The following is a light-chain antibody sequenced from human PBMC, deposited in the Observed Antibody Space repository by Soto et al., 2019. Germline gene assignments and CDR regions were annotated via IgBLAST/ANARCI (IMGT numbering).Light chain of an antibody. CDR3: CSYAGSSTPPVV. Sequence: QSALTQPASVSGSPGQSITISFTGTSSDVGNYNFVSWYQHHPGRAPKVMIYEVTARPSGVSNRFSGSKSGNTASLTISGLQAEDEADYYCCSYAGSSTPPVVFGGGTKLTVL. V-gene: IGLV2-23*02. CDR1: SSDVGNYNF. CDR2: EVT. J-gene: IGLJ2*01.